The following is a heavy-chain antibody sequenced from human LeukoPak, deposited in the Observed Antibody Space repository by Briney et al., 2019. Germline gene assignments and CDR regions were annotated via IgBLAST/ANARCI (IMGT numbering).Heavy chain of an antibody. D-gene: IGHD3-3*01. V-gene: IGHV4-39*01. J-gene: IGHJ5*02. CDR3: ARHSGLRSPFDP. CDR2: IYYSGST. CDR1: GGSISSSSYY. Sequence: SETLSLTCTVSGGSISSSSYYWGWIHQPPGKGLEWIGSIYYSGSTYYNPSLKSRVTISVDTSRNQFSLKLNSVTASDTAVYYCARHSGLRSPFDPWGQGTLVTVSS.